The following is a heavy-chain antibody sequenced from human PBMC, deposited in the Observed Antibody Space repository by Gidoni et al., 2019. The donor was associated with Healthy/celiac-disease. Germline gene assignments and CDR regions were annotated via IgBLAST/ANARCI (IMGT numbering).Heavy chain of an antibody. CDR2: IIPIFGTA. CDR1: GGTLSSYA. Sequence: QVQLVQSGAEVKKPGSSVQVSCKASGGTLSSYAISWVRQAPGQGLEWMGGIIPIFGTANYAQKFQGRVTITADKSTSTAYMELSSLRSEDTAVYYCARAGGYCSGGSCNTDYWGQGTLVTVSS. J-gene: IGHJ4*02. V-gene: IGHV1-69*06. CDR3: ARAGGYCSGGSCNTDY. D-gene: IGHD2-15*01.